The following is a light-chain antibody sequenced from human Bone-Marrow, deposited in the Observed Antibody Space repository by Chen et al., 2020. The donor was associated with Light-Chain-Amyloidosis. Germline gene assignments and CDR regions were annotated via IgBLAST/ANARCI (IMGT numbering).Light chain of an antibody. CDR2: GSS. CDR1: QTISNNY. J-gene: IGKJ4*01. Sequence: EIVLTQSPATLSLSPGEGDNLSCRASQTISNNYLTWYQQKVGLAPRLLIYGSSSRATGIPDRFTGSASGTVFTLTITRLEPEEFSMYYCQHYGTSPLTFGGGTKVEIK. V-gene: IGKV3-20*01. CDR3: QHYGTSPLT.